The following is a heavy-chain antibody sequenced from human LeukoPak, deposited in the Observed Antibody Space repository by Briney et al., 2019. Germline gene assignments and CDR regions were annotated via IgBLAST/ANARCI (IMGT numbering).Heavy chain of an antibody. CDR3: AKGGSGSSHRGVFDY. CDR1: GLTFGTYA. V-gene: IGHV3-23*01. CDR2: ISASGGDT. D-gene: IGHD3-10*01. Sequence: PGGSLRLSCAASGLTFGTYAMSWVRQAPGKGLEWVSHISASGGDTYNADSVKGRFTTSRDNSRNILYLQMNSLRPEDTAVYYCAKGGSGSSHRGVFDYWGQGSLVTVSS. J-gene: IGHJ4*02.